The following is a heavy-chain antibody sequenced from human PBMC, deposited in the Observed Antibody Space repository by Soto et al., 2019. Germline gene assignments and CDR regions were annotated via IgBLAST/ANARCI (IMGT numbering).Heavy chain of an antibody. CDR3: AKDKRTLYGSGSYYNFDY. CDR1: GFSFNTFE. J-gene: IGHJ4*02. CDR2: ISDHGGTT. V-gene: IGHV3-23*01. Sequence: GGSLRLSCAASGFSFNTFEMSWVRQAPGRGLEWVSFISDHGGTTYYADSVKGRFTSSRDNSKNTLYLQMNSLRAEDTAVYYCAKDKRTLYGSGSYYNFDYWGQGTLVTVSS. D-gene: IGHD3-10*01.